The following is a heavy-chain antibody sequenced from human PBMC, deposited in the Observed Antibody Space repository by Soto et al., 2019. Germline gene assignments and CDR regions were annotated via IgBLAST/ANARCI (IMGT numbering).Heavy chain of an antibody. Sequence: QVQLVQSGAEVKKPGASVKVSCKASGYTFTRYAISWVRQAPGQGLEWMGWISAYNGHTNYAQKLQGRVTMTTDTSTTTADMALGSFRSEDTAEDYCASDHDGDSEDYWGQGTPVTVSS. V-gene: IGHV1-18*01. CDR3: ASDHDGDSEDY. J-gene: IGHJ4*02. D-gene: IGHD4-17*01. CDR1: GYTFTRYA. CDR2: ISAYNGHT.